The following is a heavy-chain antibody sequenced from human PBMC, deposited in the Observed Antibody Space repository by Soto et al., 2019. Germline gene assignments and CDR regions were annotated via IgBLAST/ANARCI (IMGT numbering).Heavy chain of an antibody. J-gene: IGHJ5*02. V-gene: IGHV3-49*03. Sequence: PGGSLRLSCTASGLTFGEYAMSWFRQAPGKGLEWVGYIRSKSFGGTTEYAAPVKGRFTISRDDSKSIAYLQMDSLETEDTAVYYCTRRQYLDPWGQGTLVTVSS. CDR2: IRSKSFGGTT. CDR3: TRRQYLDP. D-gene: IGHD2-2*01. CDR1: GLTFGEYA.